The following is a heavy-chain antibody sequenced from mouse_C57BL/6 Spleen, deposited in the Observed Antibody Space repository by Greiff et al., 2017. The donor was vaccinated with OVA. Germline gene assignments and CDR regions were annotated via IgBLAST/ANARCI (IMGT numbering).Heavy chain of an antibody. CDR1: GFTFSDYG. Sequence: EVKVVESGGGLVKPGGSLKLSCAASGFTFSDYGMHWVRQAPEKGLEWVAYISSGSSTIYYADTVKGRFTISRDNAKNTLFLQMTSLRSEDPALYYCARRVRDWFAYWGQGTLVTVSA. CDR2: ISSGSSTI. D-gene: IGHD2-14*01. CDR3: ARRVRDWFAY. J-gene: IGHJ3*01. V-gene: IGHV5-17*01.